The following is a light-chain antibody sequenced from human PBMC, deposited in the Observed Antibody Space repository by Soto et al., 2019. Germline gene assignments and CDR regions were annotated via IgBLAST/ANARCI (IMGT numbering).Light chain of an antibody. CDR1: QSVSSN. CDR3: QQYNNWPPGT. V-gene: IGKV3-15*01. Sequence: EMVMTQSPATLSVSPGERATLSCRASQSVSSNLAWYQQKPGQAPRLLIYDASTRATGIPARFSGSGSGIEFILTISSLQSEDFAVYYCQQYNNWPPGTFGQGTKVEIK. J-gene: IGKJ1*01. CDR2: DAS.